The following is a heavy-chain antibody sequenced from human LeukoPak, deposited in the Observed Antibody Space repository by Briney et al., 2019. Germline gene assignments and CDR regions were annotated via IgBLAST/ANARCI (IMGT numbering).Heavy chain of an antibody. J-gene: IGHJ6*03. Sequence: PGGSLRLSCAASGFTFSSYGMHWVRQAPGKGLEWVAVISYDGSNKYYADSVKGRFTISRDNSKNTLYLQMNSLRAEDTAVYYCAKEGYYDFWSGYYNYYYYYMDVWGKGTTVTVSS. CDR2: ISYDGSNK. D-gene: IGHD3-3*01. CDR1: GFTFSSYG. CDR3: AKEGYYDFWSGYYNYYYYYMDV. V-gene: IGHV3-30*18.